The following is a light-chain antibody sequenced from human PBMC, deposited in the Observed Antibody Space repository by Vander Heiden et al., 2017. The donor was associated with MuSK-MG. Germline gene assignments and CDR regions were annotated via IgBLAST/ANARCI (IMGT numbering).Light chain of an antibody. Sequence: QSALTQPASVPGSPGQPITISCTGTNSDVGGTSNSVSWYQHHPGKAPQLVIYDVTKRPSGVSNRFSGSKSGYTASLTIAGLQAEDAADYYCSSDTSSITLYVFGTGTKLTVL. J-gene: IGLJ1*01. CDR1: NSDVGGTSNS. CDR3: SSDTSSITLYV. CDR2: DVT. V-gene: IGLV2-14*03.